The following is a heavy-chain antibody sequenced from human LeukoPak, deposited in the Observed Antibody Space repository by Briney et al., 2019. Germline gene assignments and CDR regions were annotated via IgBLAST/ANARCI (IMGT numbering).Heavy chain of an antibody. CDR3: ARSFCTSVSCPKGHYYYVMDV. J-gene: IGHJ6*02. Sequence: GGSLRLSCADSGFSFSRYAMNWVRQAPGKGLEWVSYISTGGDNTFYADSLKGRFTVSRDNAKNSLFLQMDSLRAEDTAVYYCARSFCTSVSCPKGHYYYVMDVWGQGTTVTVSS. V-gene: IGHV3-21*01. CDR1: GFSFSRYA. CDR2: ISTGGDNT. D-gene: IGHD2-8*02.